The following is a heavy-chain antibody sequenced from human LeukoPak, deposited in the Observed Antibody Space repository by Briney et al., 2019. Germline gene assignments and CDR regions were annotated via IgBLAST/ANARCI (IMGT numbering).Heavy chain of an antibody. V-gene: IGHV3-7*01. CDR3: ARDLKSGAPGDDY. D-gene: IGHD1-26*01. CDR1: GLTVSNHW. CDR2: IREERGQE. J-gene: IGHJ4*02. Sequence: PGGSLRLSCVASGLTVSNHWMSWVRQAPGKGLEWVANIREERGQEYYVDSVKGRFTISKNSAKNSLYLQMNSLRVEDTAVYYCARDLKSGAPGDDYWGQGTLVTVSS.